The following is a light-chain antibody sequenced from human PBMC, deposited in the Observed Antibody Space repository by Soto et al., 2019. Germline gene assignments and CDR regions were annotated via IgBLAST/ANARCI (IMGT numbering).Light chain of an antibody. CDR3: QHRINWPLT. J-gene: IGKJ4*01. CDR1: QSISSY. Sequence: TPSPAILSVSPGERATLYCRASQSISSYLAWYQQKPGQAPRLLIYDASNRATGIPARFSGSGSGTDFTLTISSLEPEDFAVYYCQHRINWPLTFGGGTKVDIK. CDR2: DAS. V-gene: IGKV3-11*01.